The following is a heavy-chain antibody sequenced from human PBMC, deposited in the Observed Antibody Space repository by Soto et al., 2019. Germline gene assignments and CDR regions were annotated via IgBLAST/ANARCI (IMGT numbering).Heavy chain of an antibody. V-gene: IGHV4-39*01. CDR1: GGSISSSSYY. CDR3: AIPRGCIYSNGYQESWIDP. CDR2: IYYSGST. D-gene: IGHD2-21*01. J-gene: IGHJ5*02. Sequence: PSETLSLTCTVSGGSISSSSYYWGWIRQPPGKGLEWIGSIYYSGSTYYNPSLKSRVTISVDTSKNQFSLKLSSVTAADTAVYFFAIPRGCIYSNGYQESWIDPWSQGTLLTVSS.